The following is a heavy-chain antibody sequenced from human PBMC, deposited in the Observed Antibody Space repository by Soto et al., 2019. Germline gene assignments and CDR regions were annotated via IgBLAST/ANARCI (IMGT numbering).Heavy chain of an antibody. J-gene: IGHJ4*02. CDR3: ARVENVDIVATDY. V-gene: IGHV1-69*02. Sequence: QVQLVQSGAEVKKPGSSVKVSCKASGGTFSSYTISWVRQAPGQGLEWMGRIIPILGIAKYAQKFQGRGTITANKSTSTTYMELNSLRSEDTAVYYCARVENVDIVATDYWGQGTLVTVSS. CDR2: IIPILGIA. D-gene: IGHD5-12*01. CDR1: GGTFSSYT.